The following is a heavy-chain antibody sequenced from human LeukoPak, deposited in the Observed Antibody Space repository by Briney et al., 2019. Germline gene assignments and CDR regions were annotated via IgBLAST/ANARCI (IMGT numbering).Heavy chain of an antibody. Sequence: PSETLSLTCTVSGGSISSSNYYWGWIRQPPGKGLEWIGEINHSGSTNYNPSLKSRVTISVDTSKNQFSLKLSSVTAADTAVYYCARKEQWLPHDAFDIWGQGTMVTVSS. J-gene: IGHJ3*02. D-gene: IGHD6-19*01. CDR1: GGSISSSNYY. CDR3: ARKEQWLPHDAFDI. V-gene: IGHV4-39*07. CDR2: INHSGST.